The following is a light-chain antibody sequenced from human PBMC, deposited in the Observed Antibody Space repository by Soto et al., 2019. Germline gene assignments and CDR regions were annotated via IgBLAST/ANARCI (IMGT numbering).Light chain of an antibody. Sequence: DIQMTQSPSTLSASLGDRVTITCRASQSISDWLAWYQQKPGKAPKLLIFDASSLKSGVPSRFSGSGSGTEFTLTISSLQPDDFATYYCQQYDTYSTFGQGTKVDIK. V-gene: IGKV1-5*01. CDR2: DAS. J-gene: IGKJ1*01. CDR1: QSISDW. CDR3: QQYDTYST.